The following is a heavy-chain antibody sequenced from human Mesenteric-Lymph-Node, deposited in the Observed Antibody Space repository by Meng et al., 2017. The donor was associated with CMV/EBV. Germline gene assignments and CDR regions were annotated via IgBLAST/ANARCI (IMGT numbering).Heavy chain of an antibody. CDR2: IYTGGST. CDR3: ARWSGTYDAFDI. V-gene: IGHV3-53*04. Sequence: SCAASGFTVSSHYMSWVRQAPGKGLEWVSVIYTGGSTYYADSVKGRFTISRHNSKNTLYLQMNSLRAEDTAVYYCARWSGTYDAFDIWGQGTMVTVSS. J-gene: IGHJ3*02. D-gene: IGHD3-3*01. CDR1: GFTVSSHY.